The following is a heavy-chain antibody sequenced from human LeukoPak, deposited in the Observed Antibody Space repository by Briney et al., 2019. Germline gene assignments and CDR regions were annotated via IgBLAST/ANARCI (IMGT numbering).Heavy chain of an antibody. Sequence: PGGSLRLSCAASGFTFSSYGMHWVRQAPGKGLDWVAFIHHDGSNKYYADSVRGRFTISRDNSKSTLYLQMNSLRAGDTAVYFCAKGDKMLTWRRTYNRFDPWGQGTLVTVSS. CDR3: AKGDKMLTWRRTYNRFDP. J-gene: IGHJ5*02. D-gene: IGHD3-16*01. CDR1: GFTFSSYG. CDR2: IHHDGSNK. V-gene: IGHV3-30*02.